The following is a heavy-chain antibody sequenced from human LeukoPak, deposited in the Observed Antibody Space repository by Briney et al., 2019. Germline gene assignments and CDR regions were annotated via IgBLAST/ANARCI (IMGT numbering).Heavy chain of an antibody. CDR1: GYSFTSYW. CDR2: IYPGDSDT. Sequence: RGESLKISCKGSGYSFTSYWIGWVRQMPGKGLEWMGIIYPGDSDTRYSPSFQGQVTISADKSISTAYLQWSSLKASDTAMYYCTIKYDISWYSPFDYWGQGTLVTVSS. J-gene: IGHJ4*02. V-gene: IGHV5-51*01. D-gene: IGHD6-13*01. CDR3: TIKYDISWYSPFDY.